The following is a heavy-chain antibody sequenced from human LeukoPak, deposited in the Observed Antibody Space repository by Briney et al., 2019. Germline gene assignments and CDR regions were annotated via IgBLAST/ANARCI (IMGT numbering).Heavy chain of an antibody. D-gene: IGHD2-2*01. CDR3: ARENIVVVPAASFSYNWFDP. J-gene: IGHJ5*02. V-gene: IGHV4-61*02. CDR1: GGSISSGSYY. Sequence: SETLSLTCTVSGGSISSGSYYWSWIRQPAGTGLEWIGRIYTSGSTNYNPSLKSRVTISVDTSKNQFSPKLSSVTAADTAVYYCARENIVVVPAASFSYNWFDPWGQGTLVTVSS. CDR2: IYTSGST.